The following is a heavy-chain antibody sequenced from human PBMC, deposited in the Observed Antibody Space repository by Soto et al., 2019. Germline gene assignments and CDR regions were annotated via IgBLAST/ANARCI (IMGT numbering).Heavy chain of an antibody. J-gene: IGHJ4*02. CDR3: ARVRNSYGPTVFDY. D-gene: IGHD5-18*01. CDR2: IYYSGST. CDR1: GGSISSGGYY. V-gene: IGHV4-30-4*08. Sequence: SETLSLTCTVSGGSISSGGYYWSWIRQHPGKGLEWIGYIYYSGSTYYNPSLKSRVTISVDTSKNQFSLKLSSVTAADTAVYYCARVRNSYGPTVFDYWGQGTLVTVSS.